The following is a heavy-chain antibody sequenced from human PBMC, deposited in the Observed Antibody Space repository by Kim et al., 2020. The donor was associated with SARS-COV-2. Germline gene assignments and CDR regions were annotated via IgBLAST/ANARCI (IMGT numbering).Heavy chain of an antibody. Sequence: GESLKISCKGSGYSFTSYWIGWVGQMPGKGLEWMGIIYPGDSDTRYSPFFQGQVTISTDKSISTAYLPWSSLKASDTAMYYCARPNMGSGWLDAFDIWGQGTMVTVSS. V-gene: IGHV5-51*01. J-gene: IGHJ3*02. CDR3: ARPNMGSGWLDAFDI. CDR2: IYPGDSDT. D-gene: IGHD3-10*01. CDR1: GYSFTSYW.